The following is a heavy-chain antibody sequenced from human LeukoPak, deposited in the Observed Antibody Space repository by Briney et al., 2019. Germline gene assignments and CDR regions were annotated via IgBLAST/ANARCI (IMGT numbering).Heavy chain of an antibody. J-gene: IGHJ6*02. V-gene: IGHV1-18*01. CDR3: ARDRRLDIVVVPAADYYYYGMDV. D-gene: IGHD2-2*03. Sequence: GASVKVSCKASGYTFTSYGISWVRQAPGQGLEWMGWISAYNGKTNYAQKLQGRVTMTTDTSTSTAYMELRSLRSDDTAVYYCARDRRLDIVVVPAADYYYYGMDVWGQGTTVTVSS. CDR1: GYTFTSYG. CDR2: ISAYNGKT.